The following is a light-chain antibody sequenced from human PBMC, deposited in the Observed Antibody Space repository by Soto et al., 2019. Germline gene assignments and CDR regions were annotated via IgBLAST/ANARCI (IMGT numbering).Light chain of an antibody. Sequence: QPVLTQPPSVSGAPGQRVTISCTGSSSNIGAGYDVHWYHQLPGTDPKLLIYGNSNRPSGVPDRFSGSKSGTSASLAITGLQAEDEADYYCQSYDSSLSPVVFGGGTQLTVL. J-gene: IGLJ2*01. CDR2: GNS. CDR3: QSYDSSLSPVV. V-gene: IGLV1-40*01. CDR1: SSNIGAGYD.